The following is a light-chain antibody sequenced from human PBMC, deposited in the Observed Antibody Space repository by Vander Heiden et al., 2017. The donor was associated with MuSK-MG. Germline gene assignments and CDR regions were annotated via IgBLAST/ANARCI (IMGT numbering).Light chain of an antibody. Sequence: QSVLTQPPPASGTPGQRVPTSCSGSSSNIGSNNVNGYQQRQGTAPKLLIYSNNKRHSGVPDRFSCSKSGTSASLAISGLQAEEEADYYCAAWDDSRNGLWVFGGGTKLTVL. J-gene: IGLJ3*02. CDR1: SSNIGSNN. V-gene: IGLV1-44*01. CDR3: AAWDDSRNGLWV. CDR2: SNN.